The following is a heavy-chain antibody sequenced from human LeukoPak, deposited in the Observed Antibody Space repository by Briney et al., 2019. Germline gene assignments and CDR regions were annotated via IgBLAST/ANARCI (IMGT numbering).Heavy chain of an antibody. CDR2: INQSGST. CDR3: ATVYYDFWSGYFGFDY. V-gene: IGHV4-34*01. CDR1: GGSFSGYY. J-gene: IGHJ4*02. D-gene: IGHD3-3*01. Sequence: SETLSLTCAVYGGSFSGYYWSWIRQPPGKGLEWIGEINQSGSTNYNPSLKSRVAISVDTSKNQFSLKLSSVTAADTAVYYRATVYYDFWSGYFGFDYWGQGTLVTVSS.